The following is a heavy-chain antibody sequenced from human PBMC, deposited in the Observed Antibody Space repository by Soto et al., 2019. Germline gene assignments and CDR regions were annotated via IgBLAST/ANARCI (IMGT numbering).Heavy chain of an antibody. CDR2: ISGSGGGA. D-gene: IGHD3-10*01. CDR1: GFTFSSYA. J-gene: IGHJ3*02. Sequence: EVQLLESGGGLEQPGGSLRLSCAASGFTFSSYAMSWVRQAPGKGLEWVSGISGSGGGAYYADSVKGRFTISRDNSKNTLDLQMNSLRAEDTAVYYCAKDYGEGAFDIWGKGTMVTVSS. CDR3: AKDYGEGAFDI. V-gene: IGHV3-23*01.